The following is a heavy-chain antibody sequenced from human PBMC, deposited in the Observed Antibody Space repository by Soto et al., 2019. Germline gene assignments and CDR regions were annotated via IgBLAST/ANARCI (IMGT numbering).Heavy chain of an antibody. CDR1: GDTFTTYD. CDR2: INPNSGNI. CDR3: ARVRASGSYYLLDY. D-gene: IGHD3-10*01. Sequence: GASVKVSCKASGDTFTTYDINWVLQATGHGLEWMGWINPNSGNIGYAQRFQGRVTMTRDTAIRTAYVEVSSLRSDDTAVYYCARVRASGSYYLLDYWGQGTLVTVS. J-gene: IGHJ4*02. V-gene: IGHV1-8*01.